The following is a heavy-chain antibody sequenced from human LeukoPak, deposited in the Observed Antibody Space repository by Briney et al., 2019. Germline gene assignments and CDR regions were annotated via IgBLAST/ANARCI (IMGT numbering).Heavy chain of an antibody. Sequence: ASVKVSCKASGGTFSSYAISWVRQAPGQGLEWMGGIIPIFGTANYAQKFQGRVTITADKSTSTAYMELSSLRSEDTAVYYCAKGSKAVLITRDHYMDVWGKGTTVTISS. CDR1: GGTFSSYA. V-gene: IGHV1-69*06. CDR3: AKGSKAVLITRDHYMDV. D-gene: IGHD3-16*01. CDR2: IIPIFGTA. J-gene: IGHJ6*03.